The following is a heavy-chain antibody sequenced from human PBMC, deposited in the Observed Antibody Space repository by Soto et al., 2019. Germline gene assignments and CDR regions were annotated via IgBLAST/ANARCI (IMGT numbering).Heavy chain of an antibody. CDR1: GGSISSGDYY. D-gene: IGHD4-17*01. CDR2: IYYSGGT. CDR3: AWSATTVIYPLDY. J-gene: IGHJ4*02. V-gene: IGHV4-30-4*01. Sequence: SETLSLTCTVSGGSISSGDYYWSWIRQPPGKGLEWIGYIYYSGGTYYNPSLKSRVTISVDTSKNQFSLKLSSVTDADTAVYYCAWSATTVIYPLDYWGQGTLVTVSS.